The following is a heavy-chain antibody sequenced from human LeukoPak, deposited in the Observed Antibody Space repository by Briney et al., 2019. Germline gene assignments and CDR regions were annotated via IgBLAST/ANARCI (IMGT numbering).Heavy chain of an antibody. CDR2: IKEDGREK. V-gene: IGHV3-7*01. CDR1: GFTFRSYW. Sequence: GGSLRLSCAASGFTFRSYWMSWVRQAPGKGLEWVAKIKEDGREKYYVDSVKGGFTISRDNAKNSLYLQMNSLRAEDTAVYYCAKDEVGGHFEYWGQGTLVTVSS. CDR3: AKDEVGGHFEY. D-gene: IGHD1-26*01. J-gene: IGHJ4*02.